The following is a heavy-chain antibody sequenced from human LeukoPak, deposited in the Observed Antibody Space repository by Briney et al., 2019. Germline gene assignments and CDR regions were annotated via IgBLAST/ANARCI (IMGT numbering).Heavy chain of an antibody. CDR3: ARGSARGARFYGADFDY. CDR2: INHSGST. CDR1: GGSFSGYY. D-gene: IGHD4-17*01. J-gene: IGHJ4*02. V-gene: IGHV4-34*01. Sequence: PSETLSLTCAVYGGSFSGYYWSWIRQPPGKGLEWIGEINHSGSTNYNPSLKSRVTISVDTSKNQFSLKLSSVTAADTAVYYCARGSARGARFYGADFDYWGQGTLVTVSS.